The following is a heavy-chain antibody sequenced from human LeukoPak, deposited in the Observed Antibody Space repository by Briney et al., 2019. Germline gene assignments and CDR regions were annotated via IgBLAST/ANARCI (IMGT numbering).Heavy chain of an antibody. V-gene: IGHV1-2*02. J-gene: IGHJ5*02. CDR3: ARGTRSSWYWFDP. D-gene: IGHD6-13*01. Sequence: APVKVSCKASGYIFTSYYMHWVRQAPGQGLEWMGWINPNSGGTNYAQKFQGRVTMTRDTSISTAYMELSRLRSDDTAVYYCARGTRSSWYWFDPWGQGTLVTVSS. CDR2: INPNSGGT. CDR1: GYIFTSYY.